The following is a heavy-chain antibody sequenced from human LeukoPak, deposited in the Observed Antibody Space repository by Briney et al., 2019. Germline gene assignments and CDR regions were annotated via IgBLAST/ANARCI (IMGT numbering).Heavy chain of an antibody. Sequence: GGSLRLSCAASGFTFNSYAMSWVRQAPGKGLEWVSAISGSGGSTYYADSVKGRFTISRDNSKNTLYLQMNSLRAEDTAVYYCARQSDDLGYFQHWGQGTLVTVSS. CDR3: ARQSDDLGYFQH. D-gene: IGHD3-16*01. J-gene: IGHJ1*01. CDR1: GFTFNSYA. V-gene: IGHV3-23*01. CDR2: ISGSGGST.